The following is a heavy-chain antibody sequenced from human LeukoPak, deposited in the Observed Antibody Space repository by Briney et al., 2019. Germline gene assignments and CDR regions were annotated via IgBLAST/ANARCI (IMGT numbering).Heavy chain of an antibody. J-gene: IGHJ4*02. CDR2: ISAYNGNT. D-gene: IGHD3-10*01. V-gene: IGHV1-18*01. CDR3: ARDQTAALLWFGELKGGYYFDY. CDR1: GGTFSSYA. Sequence: ASVKVSCKASGGTFSSYAISWVRQAPGQGLEWMGWISAYNGNTNYAQKLQGRVTMTTDTSTSTAYMELRSLRSDDTAVYYCARDQTAALLWFGELKGGYYFDYWGQGTLVTVSS.